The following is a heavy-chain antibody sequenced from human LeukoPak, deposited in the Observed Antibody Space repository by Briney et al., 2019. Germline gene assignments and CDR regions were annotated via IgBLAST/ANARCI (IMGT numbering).Heavy chain of an antibody. J-gene: IGHJ4*02. CDR2: INPNSGGT. CDR1: GYTFTGYY. V-gene: IGHV1-2*02. D-gene: IGHD6-19*01. Sequence: ASVTVSCTASGYTFTGYYMHWVRQAPGQGLEWMGWINPNSGGTNYAQKFQGRVTMTRDTSISTAYMELSRLRSDDTAVCYCARDPGVAVAVTGEYYFDYWGQGTLVTVSS. CDR3: ARDPGVAVAVTGEYYFDY.